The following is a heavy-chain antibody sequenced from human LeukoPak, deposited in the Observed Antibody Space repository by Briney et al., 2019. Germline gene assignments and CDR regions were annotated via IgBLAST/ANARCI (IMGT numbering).Heavy chain of an antibody. CDR3: ARVRDCSSTSCYTNWFDP. CDR1: GGTFSSYA. V-gene: IGHV1-69*13. CDR2: IIPIFGTA. J-gene: IGHJ5*02. D-gene: IGHD2-2*02. Sequence: SVKVSCKASGGTFSSYAISWVRQAPGQGLEWMGGIIPIFGTANYAQKFQGRVTITADESTSTAYMELSSLRSEDTAVYYCARVRDCSSTSCYTNWFDPWGQGTPVTVSS.